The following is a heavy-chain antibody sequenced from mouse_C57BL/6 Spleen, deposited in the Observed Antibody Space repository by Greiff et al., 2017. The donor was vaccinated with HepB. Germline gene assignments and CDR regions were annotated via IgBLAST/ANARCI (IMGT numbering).Heavy chain of an antibody. Sequence: EVMLVESGGDLVKPGGSLKLSCAASGFTFSSYGMSWVRQTPDKRLEWVATISSGGSYTYYTDSVKGRFTISRDNTKNTLYLQMSSLKSEDTAMYYCARHGYYDAMDYWGQGTSVTVSS. CDR1: GFTFSSYG. CDR3: ARHGYYDAMDY. J-gene: IGHJ4*01. D-gene: IGHD2-2*01. V-gene: IGHV5-6*02. CDR2: ISSGGSYT.